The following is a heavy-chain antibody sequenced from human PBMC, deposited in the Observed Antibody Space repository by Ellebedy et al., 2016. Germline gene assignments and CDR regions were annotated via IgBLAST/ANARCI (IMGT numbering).Heavy chain of an antibody. Sequence: ASVKVSCXASGYTFTSSGISWVRQAPGQGLEWMGWISAYNGNTNYAQKLQGRVTMTRNTSISTAYMELSSLRSEDTAVYYCARGLAGPLSSSSDYWGQGTLVTVSS. CDR1: GYTFTSSG. D-gene: IGHD6-6*01. V-gene: IGHV1-18*01. CDR2: ISAYNGNT. CDR3: ARGLAGPLSSSSDY. J-gene: IGHJ4*02.